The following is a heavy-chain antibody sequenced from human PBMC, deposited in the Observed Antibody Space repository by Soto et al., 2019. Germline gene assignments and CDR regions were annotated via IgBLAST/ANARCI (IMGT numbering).Heavy chain of an antibody. D-gene: IGHD3-10*01. J-gene: IGHJ4*02. CDR2: IKHSGST. Sequence: KTSETLSLTCAVYGGSFSGYSWSWIRQPPGKALEWIGEIKHSGSTNYNPSLKSRVTISVDTSKNQFTLKLSSVSAADTAVYYCASGGWSGEYGYHFDYYGRGTLVTVSS. CDR1: GGSFSGYS. V-gene: IGHV4-34*01. CDR3: ASGGWSGEYGYHFDY.